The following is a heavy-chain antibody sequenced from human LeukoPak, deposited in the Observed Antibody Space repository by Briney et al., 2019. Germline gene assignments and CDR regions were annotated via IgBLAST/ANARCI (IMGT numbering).Heavy chain of an antibody. CDR3: VSGYVAALPSY. Sequence: KPSETLSLTCAVSGYSISSGYYWGWIRQPPGKGLEWIGSIYHSGSTYYNPSLKSRVTISVDTSKNQFSLKLSSVTAADTAVYYCVSGYVAALPSYWGQGTLVTVSS. CDR1: GYSISSGYY. CDR2: IYHSGST. J-gene: IGHJ4*02. V-gene: IGHV4-38-2*01. D-gene: IGHD5-12*01.